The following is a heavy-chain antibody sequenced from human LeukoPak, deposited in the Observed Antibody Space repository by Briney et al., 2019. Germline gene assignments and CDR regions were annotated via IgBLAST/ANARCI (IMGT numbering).Heavy chain of an antibody. V-gene: IGHV1-8*03. J-gene: IGHJ5*02. CDR3: ARGPLHWFDP. Sequence: ASVKVSCKASGYTFTSYDINWVRQATAQGLEWMGWMNPNSGNTGYAQKFQGRVTITRNTSISTAYMELSSLRSEDTAVYYCARGPLHWFDPWGQGTLVTVCS. CDR2: MNPNSGNT. CDR1: GYTFTSYD.